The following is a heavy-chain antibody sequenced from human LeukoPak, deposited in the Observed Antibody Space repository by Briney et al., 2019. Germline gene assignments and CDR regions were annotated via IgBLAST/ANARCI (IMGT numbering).Heavy chain of an antibody. J-gene: IGHJ4*02. V-gene: IGHV4-59*11. Sequence: TSETLSLTCTVSGGSISSHYWSWIRQPPGKGLEWIGYIYYSGSTNYNPSLKSRVTISVDTSKNQFSLKLSSVTAADTAVYYCARGGKYSGSYRPLFDYWGQGTLVTVSS. CDR3: ARGGKYSGSYRPLFDY. CDR2: IYYSGST. CDR1: GGSISSHY. D-gene: IGHD1-26*01.